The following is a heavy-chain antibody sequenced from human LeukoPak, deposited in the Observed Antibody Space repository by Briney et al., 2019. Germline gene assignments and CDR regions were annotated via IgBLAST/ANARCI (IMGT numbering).Heavy chain of an antibody. CDR1: GGSISSYY. V-gene: IGHV4-59*01. Sequence: SETLSLTCTVSGGSISSYYWSWIRQPPGKGLEWIGYIYYSGSTNYNPSLKSRVTISVDTSKNQFSLKLSSVTAADTAVYYCARGRWTTVSYYFDYWGQGTLVTVSS. CDR2: IYYSGST. D-gene: IGHD4-17*01. J-gene: IGHJ4*02. CDR3: ARGRWTTVSYYFDY.